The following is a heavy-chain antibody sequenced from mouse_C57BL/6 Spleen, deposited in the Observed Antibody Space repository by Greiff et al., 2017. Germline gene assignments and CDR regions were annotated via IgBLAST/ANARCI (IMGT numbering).Heavy chain of an antibody. Sequence: EVMLVESGGGLVKPGGSLKLSCAASGFTFSDYGMHWVRQAPGTGLEWVAYISSGSSTIYYADKVKGRFTFSRDNAKNTLFLQITSLRSEDTAMYYCARPGFAYWGQGTLVTVSA. CDR3: ARPGFAY. CDR2: ISSGSSTI. V-gene: IGHV5-17*01. CDR1: GFTFSDYG. J-gene: IGHJ3*01.